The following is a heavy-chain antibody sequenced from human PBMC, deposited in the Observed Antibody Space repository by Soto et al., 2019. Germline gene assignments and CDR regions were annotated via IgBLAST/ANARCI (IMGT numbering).Heavy chain of an antibody. CDR3: ARPLGGY. D-gene: IGHD7-27*01. CDR1: GFTFSSYA. V-gene: IGHV3-30-3*01. Sequence: HVQLVESGGGVVQPGRSLRLSCAASGFTFSSYAMHWVRQAPGKGLEWVAVISYDGSNKYYADSVKGRFTISRDNSKNTLYLQMNSLRAEDTAVYYCARPLGGYWGQGTLVPVSS. J-gene: IGHJ4*02. CDR2: ISYDGSNK.